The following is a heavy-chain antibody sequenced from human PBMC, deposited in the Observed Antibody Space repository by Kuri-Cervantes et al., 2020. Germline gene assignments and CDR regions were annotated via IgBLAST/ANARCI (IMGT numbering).Heavy chain of an antibody. CDR3: ARGKDYYDSSGYSHAFDI. CDR1: GYTFTSYD. Sequence: ASVKVSCKASGYTFTSYDINWVRQATGQGLEWMGWMNPNSGNTGYAQKFQGRVTMTRNTSISTAYMELSSLRSEDTAVYYCARGKDYYDSSGYSHAFDIWGQGTMVTVSS. D-gene: IGHD3-22*01. CDR2: MNPNSGNT. J-gene: IGHJ3*02. V-gene: IGHV1-8*02.